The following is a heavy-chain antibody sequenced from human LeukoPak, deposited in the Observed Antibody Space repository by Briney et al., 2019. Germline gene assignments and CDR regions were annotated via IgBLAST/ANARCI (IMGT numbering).Heavy chain of an antibody. Sequence: SGGSLRLSCAASRFTFSNAWMSWVRQAPGKGLEWVGRIKSKTDGGTTDYAAPVKGRFTISRDDSKNTLYLQMNSLKTEDTAVYYCTTDCGGDCYTYYYYYYYMDVWGKGTTVTVSS. CDR3: TTDCGGDCYTYYYYYYYMDV. CDR2: IKSKTDGGTT. CDR1: RFTFSNAW. J-gene: IGHJ6*03. D-gene: IGHD2-21*01. V-gene: IGHV3-15*01.